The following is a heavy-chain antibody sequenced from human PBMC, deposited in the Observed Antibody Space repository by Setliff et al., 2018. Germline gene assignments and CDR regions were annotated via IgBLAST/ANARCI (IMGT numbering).Heavy chain of an antibody. Sequence: ASVKVSCKASGYTFTGYYMYWVRQAPGQGLEWMGRINPSSGATIYAQKFQGRVTMTSDTSISTAYMELGRLRSDDTAVYCCASDGGGDSDAFDIWGQGTMVTVSS. CDR2: INPSSGAT. V-gene: IGHV1-2*06. D-gene: IGHD3-16*01. J-gene: IGHJ3*02. CDR1: GYTFTGYY. CDR3: ASDGGGDSDAFDI.